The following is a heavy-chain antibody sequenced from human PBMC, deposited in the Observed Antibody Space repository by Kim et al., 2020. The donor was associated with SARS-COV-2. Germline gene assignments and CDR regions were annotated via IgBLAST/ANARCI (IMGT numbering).Heavy chain of an antibody. D-gene: IGHD4-17*01. CDR1: GYTFTSYY. V-gene: IGHV1-46*01. CDR3: ARGAVYGDYVRAVGDGMDV. J-gene: IGHJ6*02. CDR2: INPSGGST. Sequence: ASVKVSCKASGYTFTSYYMHWVRQAPGQGLEWMGIINPSGGSTSYAQKFQGRVTMTRDTSTSTVYMELSSLRSEDTAVYYCARGAVYGDYVRAVGDGMDVWGQGTTVTVSS.